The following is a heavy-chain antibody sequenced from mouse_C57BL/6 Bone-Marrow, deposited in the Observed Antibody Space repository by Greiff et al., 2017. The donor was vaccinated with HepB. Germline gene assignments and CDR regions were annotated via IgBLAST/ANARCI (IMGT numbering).Heavy chain of an antibody. CDR3: ARRYYGSSWYFDV. V-gene: IGHV1-55*01. CDR1: GYTFTSYW. Sequence: VQLQQPGAELVKPGASVKMSCKASGYTFTSYWITWVKQRPGQGLEWIGDIYPGSGSTKYNEKFKSKATLTVDTSSSTSYMQLSSLTSEDSAVYDCARRYYGSSWYFDVWGTGTTVTVSS. D-gene: IGHD1-1*01. J-gene: IGHJ1*03. CDR2: IYPGSGST.